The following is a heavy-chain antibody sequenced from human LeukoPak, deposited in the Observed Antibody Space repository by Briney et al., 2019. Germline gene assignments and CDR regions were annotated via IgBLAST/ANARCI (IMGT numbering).Heavy chain of an antibody. CDR2: ISYDGSNK. J-gene: IGHJ2*01. CDR3: ARPPPHYYDSSGYYGYWYFDL. CDR1: GFTFSSYA. Sequence: GRSLRLSCAASGFTFSSYAMHWVRQAPGKGLEWVAVISYDGSNKYYADSVKGRFTISRDNSKNTLYLQMNSLRAEDTAVYYCARPPPHYYDSSGYYGYWYFDLWGRGTLVTVSS. D-gene: IGHD3-22*01. V-gene: IGHV3-30-3*01.